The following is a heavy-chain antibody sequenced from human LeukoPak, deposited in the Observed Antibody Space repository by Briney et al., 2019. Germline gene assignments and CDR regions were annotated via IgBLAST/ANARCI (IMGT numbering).Heavy chain of an antibody. CDR2: ISYDGSNK. V-gene: IGHV3-30*18. D-gene: IGHD1-26*01. Sequence: GGSLRLSCAASGFTFSSYGMHWVRQAPGKGLEWVAVISYDGSNKYYADSVKGRFTISRDNSKNTLYLQMNSLRAEDTAVYYCAKGSKWELRFEGNYWGQGTLVTVSS. J-gene: IGHJ4*02. CDR3: AKGSKWELRFEGNY. CDR1: GFTFSSYG.